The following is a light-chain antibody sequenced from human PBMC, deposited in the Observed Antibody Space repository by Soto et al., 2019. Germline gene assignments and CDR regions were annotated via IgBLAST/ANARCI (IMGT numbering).Light chain of an antibody. CDR1: RSDVGGYNL. Sequence: SVLTQPASVSGSPGQSITLSCTGSRSDVGGYNLVSWYQHHPGKAPKLMIYEGTKRPSGVSNRFSGSKSANTASLTISGLQAEDEADYYCCSYAGSSTYVFGTGTKVTV. CDR3: CSYAGSSTYV. J-gene: IGLJ1*01. V-gene: IGLV2-23*01. CDR2: EGT.